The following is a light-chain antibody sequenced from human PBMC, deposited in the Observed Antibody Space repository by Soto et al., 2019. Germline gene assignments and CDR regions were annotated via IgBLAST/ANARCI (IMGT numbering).Light chain of an antibody. CDR1: QSVSSSY. CDR2: GAS. J-gene: IGKJ1*01. CDR3: QQYCSSPRT. Sequence: EIVLTQSPGTLSLSPGERATLSCRASQSVSSSYLACYQQKPGQAPRLLIYGASSRATGIPDRFSGIGSLTDFTLTISRLEPEDFAVYYCQQYCSSPRTFCQGTKVEI. V-gene: IGKV3-20*01.